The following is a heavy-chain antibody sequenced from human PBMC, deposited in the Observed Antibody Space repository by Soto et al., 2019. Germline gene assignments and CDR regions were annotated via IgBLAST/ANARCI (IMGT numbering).Heavy chain of an antibody. J-gene: IGHJ4*02. CDR1: GFTFSSYA. Sequence: EVQLLESGGGLVQPGGSLRLSCAASGFTFSSYAMSWVRQAPGKGLEWVSSINTDGVTHYGDSAKGRFIISRDNSKDTLYLQMDSLRAEDTAIYHCAKNYYFDQWGQGTLVTVSS. CDR3: AKNYYFDQ. CDR2: INTDGVT. D-gene: IGHD3-10*01. V-gene: IGHV3-23*01.